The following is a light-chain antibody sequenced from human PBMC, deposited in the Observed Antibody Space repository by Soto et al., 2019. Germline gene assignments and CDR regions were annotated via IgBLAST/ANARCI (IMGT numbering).Light chain of an antibody. CDR1: SNDVVSYNL. CDR2: EGS. Sequence: QSVLTQPASVSGSPGQSITISCTGTSNDVVSYNLVSWYQHHPGKAPKLMIFEGSKRPSGVSNRFSGSKSGNTASLTISGLQAEDEADFYCCSYAGSNYYVFGTGTKLTVL. J-gene: IGLJ1*01. V-gene: IGLV2-23*01. CDR3: CSYAGSNYYV.